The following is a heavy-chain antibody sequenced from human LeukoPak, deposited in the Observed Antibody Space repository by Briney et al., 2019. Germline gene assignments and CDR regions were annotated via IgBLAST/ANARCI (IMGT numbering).Heavy chain of an antibody. D-gene: IGHD6-13*01. J-gene: IGHJ6*03. CDR1: GYTLTELS. CDR3: ARDLAAAGTRYYYYMDV. Sequence: GASVKVSCKVSGYTLTELSMHWVRQAPGKGLEWMGGFDPEDGETFYAQKFQGRVTMTEDTSTDTAYMELSSLRSEDTAVYYCARDLAAAGTRYYYYMDVWGKGTTVTVSS. V-gene: IGHV1-24*01. CDR2: FDPEDGET.